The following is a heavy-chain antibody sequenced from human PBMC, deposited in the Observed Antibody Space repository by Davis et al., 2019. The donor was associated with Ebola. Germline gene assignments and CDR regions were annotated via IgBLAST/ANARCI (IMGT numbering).Heavy chain of an antibody. CDR3: ARDLYYYGSGSPSMDV. CDR2: IWYDGSNK. CDR1: GFTFSSYG. D-gene: IGHD3-10*01. Sequence: PGGSLRLSCAASGFTFSSYGMHWVRQAPGKGLEWVAVIWYDGSNKYYADSVKGRFTISRDNSKNTLYLQMNSLRAEDTAVYYCARDLYYYGSGSPSMDVWGQGTTVTVSS. J-gene: IGHJ6*02. V-gene: IGHV3-33*01.